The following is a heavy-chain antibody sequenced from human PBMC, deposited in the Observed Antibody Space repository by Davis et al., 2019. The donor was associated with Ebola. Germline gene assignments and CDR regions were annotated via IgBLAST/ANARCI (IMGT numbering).Heavy chain of an antibody. CDR1: GFTFTSFD. J-gene: IGHJ3*02. CDR2: VSTGGTAT. Sequence: GESLKISCAASGFTFTSFDMSWVRQAPGKGLEWVASVSTGGTATFYADSVKGRLTISRDNSKNTLYLQMNSLRAEDTAVYYCAKPNWADAFDIWGQGTMVTVSS. CDR3: AKPNWADAFDI. V-gene: IGHV3-23*01. D-gene: IGHD1-1*01.